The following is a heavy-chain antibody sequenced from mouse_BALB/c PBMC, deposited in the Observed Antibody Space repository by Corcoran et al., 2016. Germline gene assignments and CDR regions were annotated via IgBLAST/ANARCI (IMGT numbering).Heavy chain of an antibody. CDR2: IYPGDGDT. CDR3: AREGELGLYYYDY. CDR1: GYAFSSSW. V-gene: IGHV1-82*01. J-gene: IGHJ2*01. Sequence: QVQLQQSGPEVVKPGASGKHSCKASGYAFSSSWMNWVTQRPGQGLEWIGRIYPGDGDTNYNGKFKGKATLTADKSSSTAYMQLSSLTSVDSAVYFCAREGELGLYYYDYWGQGTTLTVSS. D-gene: IGHD4-1*01.